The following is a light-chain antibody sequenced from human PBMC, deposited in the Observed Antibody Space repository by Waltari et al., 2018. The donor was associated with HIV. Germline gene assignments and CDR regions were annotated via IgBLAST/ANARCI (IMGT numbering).Light chain of an antibody. CDR2: HTN. CDR1: SCSVPASSC. Sequence: QTVVTQEPSFSVSPGGTVTLTCGLSSCSVPASSCPSRYQQTPGQAPRTLIYHTNTRSSGVPDRFSGSILGNKAALTITGAQADDESVYYCSLYMGGGIWVFGGGTKLTVL. CDR3: SLYMGGGIWV. V-gene: IGLV8-61*01. J-gene: IGLJ3*02.